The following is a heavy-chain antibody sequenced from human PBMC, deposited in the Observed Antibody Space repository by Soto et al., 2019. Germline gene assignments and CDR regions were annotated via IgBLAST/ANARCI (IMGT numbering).Heavy chain of an antibody. J-gene: IGHJ4*02. CDR3: AREGVGYSYGNFDY. Sequence: GGSLRLSCAVSGFTFRSYWMHWVRQAPGKGLVWVSRINSDGSSTNYADSVKGRFTVSRGNAKSTLYLQMNSLRAEDTAVYYCAREGVGYSYGNFDYWGQGTLVTVSS. CDR1: GFTFRSYW. V-gene: IGHV3-74*01. D-gene: IGHD5-18*01. CDR2: INSDGSST.